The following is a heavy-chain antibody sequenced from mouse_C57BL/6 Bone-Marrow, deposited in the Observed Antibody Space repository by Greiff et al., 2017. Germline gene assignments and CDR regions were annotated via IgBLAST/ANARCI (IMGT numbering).Heavy chain of an antibody. CDR1: GYTFTSYG. D-gene: IGHD1-1*01. J-gene: IGHJ1*03. CDR3: AREAVYYGSSCYWYFDV. Sequence: QVHVKQSGAELARPGASVKLSCKASGYTFTSYGISWVKQRTGQGLEWIGEIYPRSGNTYYNEKFKGKATLTAEKSSSTAYMELRSLTSEDSAVYFCAREAVYYGSSCYWYFDVWGTGTTVTVSS. V-gene: IGHV1-81*01. CDR2: IYPRSGNT.